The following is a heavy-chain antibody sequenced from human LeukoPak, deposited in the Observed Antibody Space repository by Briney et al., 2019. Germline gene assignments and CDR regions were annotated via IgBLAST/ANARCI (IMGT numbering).Heavy chain of an antibody. CDR3: ARVLITMVRGAPGAFDI. CDR2: IYSGGST. CDR1: GFTVSSNY. Sequence: PGGSLRLSCAASGFTVSSNYMSWVRQAPGKGLEWVSVIYSGGSTYYADSVKGRFTISRHNSKNTLYLQMNSLRAEDTAVYYCARVLITMVRGAPGAFDIWGQGTMVTVSS. V-gene: IGHV3-53*04. J-gene: IGHJ3*02. D-gene: IGHD3-10*01.